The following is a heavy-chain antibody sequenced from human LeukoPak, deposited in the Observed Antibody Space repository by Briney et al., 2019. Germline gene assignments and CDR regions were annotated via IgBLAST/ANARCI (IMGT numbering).Heavy chain of an antibody. Sequence: GGSLRLSCAASGLTFSSYWMSWVRQAPGKGLEWVANIKQDGSEKYYVDSVKGRFTISRDNAKNSLYLQMNSLRAEDTAVYYCARAPTLLPYYDSSGLDYWGQGTLVTVSS. CDR2: IKQDGSEK. V-gene: IGHV3-7*01. J-gene: IGHJ4*02. D-gene: IGHD3-22*01. CDR1: GLTFSSYW. CDR3: ARAPTLLPYYDSSGLDY.